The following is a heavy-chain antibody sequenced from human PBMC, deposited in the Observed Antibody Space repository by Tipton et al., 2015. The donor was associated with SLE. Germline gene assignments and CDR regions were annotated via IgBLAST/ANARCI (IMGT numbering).Heavy chain of an antibody. CDR1: GFTFSSYA. V-gene: IGHV3-30-3*01. CDR3: AKDHGDYSYYYYYGMDV. J-gene: IGHJ6*02. Sequence: SLRLSCAASGFTFSSYAMHWVRQAPGKGLEWVAVISYDGSNKYYADSVKGRFTISRDNSKNTLYLQMNSLRAEDTAVYYCAKDHGDYSYYYYYGMDVWGQGTTVTVSS. CDR2: ISYDGSNK. D-gene: IGHD4-17*01.